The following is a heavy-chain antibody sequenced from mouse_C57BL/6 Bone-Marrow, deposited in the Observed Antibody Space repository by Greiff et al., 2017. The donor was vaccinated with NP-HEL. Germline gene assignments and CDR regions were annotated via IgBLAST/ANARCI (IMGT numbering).Heavy chain of an antibody. D-gene: IGHD2-12*01. CDR1: GFSLTSYG. CDR2: IWRGGST. CDR3: AYYSLFYAMDY. J-gene: IGHJ4*01. V-gene: IGHV2-5*01. Sequence: VQLQQSGPGLVQPSQSLSITCTVSGFSLTSYGVHWVRQSPGKGLEWLGVIWRGGSTDYNAAFISRLSITKDNSKSQVFFKMNSLQADDTAIYYCAYYSLFYAMDYWGQGTSVTVSS.